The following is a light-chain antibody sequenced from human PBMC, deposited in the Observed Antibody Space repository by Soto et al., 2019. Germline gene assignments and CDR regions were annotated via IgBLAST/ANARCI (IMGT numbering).Light chain of an antibody. J-gene: IGLJ1*01. CDR2: GNS. CDR3: QSYDSSLSVSWV. CDR1: SSNIGAGYD. Sequence: QTVVTQPPSVSEAPGQRVTISCTGSSSNIGAGYDVHWYQQLPGTAPKLLIYGNSNRPSGVPDRFSGSKSGTSASLAITGLQAEDEADYYCQSYDSSLSVSWVFGTGTKLTVL. V-gene: IGLV1-40*01.